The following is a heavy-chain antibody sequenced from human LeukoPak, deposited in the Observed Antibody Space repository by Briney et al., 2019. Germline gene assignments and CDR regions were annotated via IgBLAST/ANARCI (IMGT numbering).Heavy chain of an antibody. CDR2: ISDGSRT. CDR3: ARDGYSSSFYFDY. J-gene: IGHJ4*02. V-gene: IGHV3-74*01. Sequence: GGSLRLSCAASGFTFSNYWMHWVRQAPGKGLVWVSRISDGSRTTYADSVKGRFTISRDNAKNTLYLQMNSLRAEDTAVYYCARDGYSSSFYFDYWGQGTLVTVSS. D-gene: IGHD6-6*01. CDR1: GFTFSNYW.